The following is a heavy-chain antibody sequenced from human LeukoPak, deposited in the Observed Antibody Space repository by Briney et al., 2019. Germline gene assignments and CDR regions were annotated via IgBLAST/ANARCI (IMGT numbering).Heavy chain of an antibody. Sequence: SETLSLTCTVSGDPVSRGSYYWSWIRQPPGEELEWIGYVYHTGSTNYNPSLKSRVTISVDTSKNEFSLKMTSVTAADTAVYYCARGFASGWYSRYDPWGQGTLVTVSS. D-gene: IGHD6-19*01. CDR2: VYHTGST. J-gene: IGHJ5*02. V-gene: IGHV4-61*01. CDR1: GDPVSRGSYY. CDR3: ARGFASGWYSRYDP.